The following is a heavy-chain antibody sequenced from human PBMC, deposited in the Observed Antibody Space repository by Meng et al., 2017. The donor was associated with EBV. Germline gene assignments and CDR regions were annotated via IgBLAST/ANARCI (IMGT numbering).Heavy chain of an antibody. CDR3: VGTRTGTPDY. V-gene: IGHV4-4*02. D-gene: IGHD1-1*01. CDR1: GGSISSSIW. Sequence: QLQLQDSCPGLVMPARTLAITSSFSGGSISSSIWWSWVRQPPGKGLEWIVEIYHSGSTNYNPSLKSRVTISVDKSKNQFSLKLSSVTAADTAVYYCVGTRTGTPDYWGQGTLVTVSS. CDR2: IYHSGST. J-gene: IGHJ4*02.